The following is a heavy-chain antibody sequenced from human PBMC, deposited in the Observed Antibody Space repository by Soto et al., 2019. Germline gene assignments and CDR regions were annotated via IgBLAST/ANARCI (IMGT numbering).Heavy chain of an antibody. J-gene: IGHJ4*02. D-gene: IGHD3-10*01. CDR1: GGSISGGGFS. V-gene: IGHV4-30-2*01. Sequence: SETLSLTCAVSGGSISGGGFSWSWIGQPPGKGLEWIGYILHTGGTQYNPPLKSRVSMSVDKSKNQFSLHLTSVTAADTAVYYCARLQFGEGFDYWGQGALVTVSS. CDR3: ARLQFGEGFDY. CDR2: ILHTGGT.